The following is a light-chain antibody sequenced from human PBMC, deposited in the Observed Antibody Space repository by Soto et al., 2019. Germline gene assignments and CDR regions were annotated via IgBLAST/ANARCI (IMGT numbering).Light chain of an antibody. CDR2: GNS. CDR1: SSNIGAGYD. CDR3: QSYDSSLYV. V-gene: IGLV1-40*01. J-gene: IGLJ1*01. Sequence: QSVLTQPPSVSGAPGQRVTISCTGSSSNIGAGYDVHWYQQLPGTAPKLLIYGNSNRPSGVPDRFSGSKSGTSASLAITGLQAEDEADYYCQSYDSSLYVFGTGTKVPS.